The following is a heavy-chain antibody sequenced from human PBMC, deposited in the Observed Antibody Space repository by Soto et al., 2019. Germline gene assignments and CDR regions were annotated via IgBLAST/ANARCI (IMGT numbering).Heavy chain of an antibody. D-gene: IGHD3-10*01. J-gene: IGHJ6*02. CDR3: ARDWVYGMDV. CDR2: ISSSNSHI. V-gene: IGHV3-21*01. Sequence: EVQLVDSGGGLVKPGDSLRLSCAASGFIFSTYSMNWVRQAPGKGLEWVSSISSSNSHIYYADSVKGRFTISRDNAKNSLYLQMNSLTAEDTAVYYCARDWVYGMDVWGQGTTVTVSS. CDR1: GFIFSTYS.